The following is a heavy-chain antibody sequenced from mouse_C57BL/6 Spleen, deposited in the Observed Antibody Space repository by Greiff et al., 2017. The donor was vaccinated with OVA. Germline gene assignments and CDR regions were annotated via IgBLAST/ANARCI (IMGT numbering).Heavy chain of an antibody. CDR2: IDPSDSYT. Sequence: VQLQQPGAELVKPGASVKLSCKASGYTFTSYWMQWVKQRPGQGLEWIGEIDPSDSYTNYNQKFKGKATLTVDTSSSTAYMQLSSLTSEDSAVYYCARVFDYDGAWFAYWGQGTLVTVSA. D-gene: IGHD2-4*01. V-gene: IGHV1-50*01. CDR3: ARVFDYDGAWFAY. J-gene: IGHJ3*01. CDR1: GYTFTSYW.